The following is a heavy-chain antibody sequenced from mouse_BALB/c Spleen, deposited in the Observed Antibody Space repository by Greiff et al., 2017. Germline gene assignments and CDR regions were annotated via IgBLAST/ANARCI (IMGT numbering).Heavy chain of an antibody. CDR2: IYPGNGDT. J-gene: IGHJ4*01. V-gene: IGHV1-12*01. CDR1: GYTFTSYN. Sequence: QVQLQQPGAELVKPGASVKMSCKASGYTFTSYNMHWVKQTPGQGLEWIGAIYPGNGDTSYNQKFKGKATLTADKSSSTAYMQLSSLTSEDSAVYYCARENGYYAMDYWGQGTSVTVSS. CDR3: ARENGYYAMDY.